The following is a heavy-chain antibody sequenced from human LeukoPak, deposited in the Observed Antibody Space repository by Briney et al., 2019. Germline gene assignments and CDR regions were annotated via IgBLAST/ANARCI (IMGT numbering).Heavy chain of an antibody. CDR2: ISYDGSNK. V-gene: IGHV3-30*03. J-gene: IGHJ4*02. CDR3: ALGGAMATVFDY. CDR1: GFSFSTYG. D-gene: IGHD5-18*01. Sequence: GGSLRLSCVASGFSFSTYGMHWVRQAPGKGLEWVAVISYDGSNKYYADSVKGRFTISRDNSKNTLYLQMNSLRAEDTAVYYCALGGAMATVFDYWGQGTLVTVSS.